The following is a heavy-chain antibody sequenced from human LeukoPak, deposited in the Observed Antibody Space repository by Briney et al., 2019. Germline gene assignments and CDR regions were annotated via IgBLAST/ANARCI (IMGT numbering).Heavy chain of an antibody. D-gene: IGHD2-8*02. Sequence: PGGSLRLSCAASGFTFRDYWMTWVRQAPGTGLEWVANIKPHGSEKYSVDSVKGRFTISRDNANNSLYLQMNSLRVEDTAVCYCASYLYLWSDLGYWGQGTLVTVSS. CDR1: GFTFRDYW. V-gene: IGHV3-7*01. J-gene: IGHJ4*02. CDR2: IKPHGSEK. CDR3: ASYLYLWSDLGY.